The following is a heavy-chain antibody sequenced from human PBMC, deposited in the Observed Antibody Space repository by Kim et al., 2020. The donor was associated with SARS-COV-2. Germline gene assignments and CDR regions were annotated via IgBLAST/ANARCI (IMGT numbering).Heavy chain of an antibody. Sequence: ASVKVSCKASGYTFTSHGISWGRQAPGQGLEWMGWISAYNGNTNYAQKLQGRVTMTTDTSTSTAYMELRSLRSDDTAVYYCARQTAAAGLRGFDPWGQGTLVTVSS. V-gene: IGHV1-18*01. CDR3: ARQTAAAGLRGFDP. J-gene: IGHJ5*02. CDR1: GYTFTSHG. D-gene: IGHD6-13*01. CDR2: ISAYNGNT.